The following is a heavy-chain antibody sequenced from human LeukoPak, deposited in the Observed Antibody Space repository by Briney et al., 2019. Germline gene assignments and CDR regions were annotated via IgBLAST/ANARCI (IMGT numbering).Heavy chain of an antibody. D-gene: IGHD2-2*01. CDR2: INTNTGNP. CDR3: ARDHVQLGSSFHPFDAFDV. Sequence: GASVKVSCKASGYTFTSYAMNWVRQAAGQGLEWRGWINTNTGNPTYAQGFTGRFVFSLDTSVSTAYLQISSLKAEDTAVYYCARDHVQLGSSFHPFDAFDVWGQGTLVTVSS. J-gene: IGHJ3*01. V-gene: IGHV7-4-1*02. CDR1: GYTFTSYA.